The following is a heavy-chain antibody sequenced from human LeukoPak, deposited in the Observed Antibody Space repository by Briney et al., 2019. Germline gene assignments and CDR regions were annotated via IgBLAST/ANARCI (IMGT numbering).Heavy chain of an antibody. CDR3: AKDLSYCSGGTCYTSRYYGLDV. Sequence: SGGSLRLSCAASGFTFFNYAMSWVRQSPGKGLEWVSIISGSGGNTNYADSMKGRFTISRDNSNNTLYLQMNSLRAEDTAVYYCAKDLSYCSGGTCYTSRYYGLDVWGQGTTVTVSS. CDR2: ISGSGGNT. D-gene: IGHD2-15*01. V-gene: IGHV3-23*01. CDR1: GFTFFNYA. J-gene: IGHJ6*02.